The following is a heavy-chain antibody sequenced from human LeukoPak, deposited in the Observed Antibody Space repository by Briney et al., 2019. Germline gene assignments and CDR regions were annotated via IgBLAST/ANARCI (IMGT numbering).Heavy chain of an antibody. CDR3: ASRSSLNSAMVTMSYYYYYMDV. J-gene: IGHJ6*03. CDR1: GGTFHSYA. Sequence: SVKVPCKASGGTFHSYAISWVRQAPGQGLEWMGGIIPIFGTANYAQKFQGRVTITADESTSTAYMELSSLRSEDTAVYYCASRSSLNSAMVTMSYYYYYMDVWGKGTTVTVSS. D-gene: IGHD5-18*01. CDR2: IIPIFGTA. V-gene: IGHV1-69*01.